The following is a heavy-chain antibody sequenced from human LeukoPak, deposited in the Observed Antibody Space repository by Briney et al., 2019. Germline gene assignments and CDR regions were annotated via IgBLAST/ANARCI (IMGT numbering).Heavy chain of an antibody. D-gene: IGHD6-13*01. Sequence: PGRSLRLSCTASGFTFGDYAMSWFRQAPGKGLEWVAVISYDGSNKYYADSVKGRFTISRDNSKNTLYLQMNSLRAEDTAVYYCAKDRDSSTLDYWGQGTLVTVSS. V-gene: IGHV3-30*04. CDR1: GFTFGDYA. CDR2: ISYDGSNK. CDR3: AKDRDSSTLDY. J-gene: IGHJ4*02.